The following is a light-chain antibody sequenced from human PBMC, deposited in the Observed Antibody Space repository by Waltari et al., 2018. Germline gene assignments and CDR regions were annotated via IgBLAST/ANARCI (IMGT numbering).Light chain of an antibody. V-gene: IGKV3D-15*01. Sequence: EIVMTQSPATLSVSPGERATLSCRASQSVSNNVAWYQKKPGQAPRLLIYGSSTRATGTPVRFSCSGSGTEFTLIINSLQSEDFAIYYCQQFDDWPRTFGQGTKVEIK. CDR1: QSVSNN. CDR3: QQFDDWPRT. J-gene: IGKJ1*01. CDR2: GSS.